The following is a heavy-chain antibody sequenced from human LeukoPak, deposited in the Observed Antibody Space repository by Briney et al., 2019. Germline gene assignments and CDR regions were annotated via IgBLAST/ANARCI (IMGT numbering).Heavy chain of an antibody. D-gene: IGHD2-2*01. CDR3: ARFLARVGFDP. CDR1: GGSISSSDYD. J-gene: IGHJ5*02. CDR2: ISYDGTM. Sequence: SETLSLTCTVSGGSISSSDYDWVWIRQSPGKGLEWLATISYDGTMYYNPPLTSRLAISLDSSKKHFSLKLSSVTAADTALYYCARFLARVGFDPWGQGTLVTVSS. V-gene: IGHV4-39*02.